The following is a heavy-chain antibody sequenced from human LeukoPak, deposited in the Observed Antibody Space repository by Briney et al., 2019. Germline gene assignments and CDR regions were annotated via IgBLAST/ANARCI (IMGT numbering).Heavy chain of an antibody. CDR1: GGSISSSNW. CDR2: IYHTGST. Sequence: KPSGTLSLTCAVSGGSISSSNWWSWVRQPPGKGLEWIGEIYHTGSTYYSPSLKSRVTISRDTSKNQFSLRLTSVTAADTAVYYCATSRPYDFWSGYTLDYWGQGTLVTVSS. J-gene: IGHJ4*02. CDR3: ATSRPYDFWSGYTLDY. D-gene: IGHD3-3*01. V-gene: IGHV4-4*02.